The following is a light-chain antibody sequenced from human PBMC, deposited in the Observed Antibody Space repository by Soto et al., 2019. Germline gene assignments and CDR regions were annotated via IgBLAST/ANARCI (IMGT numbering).Light chain of an antibody. V-gene: IGKV3-15*01. CDR2: GAS. Sequence: EIVMTQSPATLSVSPGEKATLSSRASQSVSSNLAWYQQKPGQAPRPLIYGASTRATVIPARVSGSGSGTEFTLSISSLQSEDFAVYYCQQYNNWPYTFCPWTKLEIK. CDR1: QSVSSN. CDR3: QQYNNWPYT. J-gene: IGKJ2*01.